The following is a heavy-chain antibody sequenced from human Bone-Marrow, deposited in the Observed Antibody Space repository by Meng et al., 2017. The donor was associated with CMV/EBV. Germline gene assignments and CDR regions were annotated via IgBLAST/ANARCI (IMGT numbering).Heavy chain of an antibody. CDR3: AKRTVITTVRGVIPSGPFYGLHV. Sequence: GGSLRLSCAASGFSFSDYGMHWVRQAPGKGLEWVAFIQYGGSYKYHADSVKGRFTIARDNSKNTLYLQMNNLRDEDTAIYYCAKRTVITTVRGVIPSGPFYGLHVWGQGTVVTVSS. CDR1: GFSFSDYG. CDR2: IQYGGSYK. J-gene: IGHJ6*02. D-gene: IGHD3-10*01. V-gene: IGHV3-30*02.